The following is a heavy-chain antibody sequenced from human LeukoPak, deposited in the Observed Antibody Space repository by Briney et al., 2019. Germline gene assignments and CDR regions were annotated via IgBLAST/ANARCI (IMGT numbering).Heavy chain of an antibody. V-gene: IGHV3-15*01. CDR1: GFTFSNAW. CDR2: IKSKTDGGTT. Sequence: GGSLRLSCAASGFTFSNAWMSWVRQAPGKGLEWVGRIKSKTDGGTTDYAAPVKGRFTISRDDSKNTLYMQMNSLKTEDTDVYYCTTREGTEYYFDYWGQGTMVTVSS. D-gene: IGHD1-1*01. CDR3: TTREGTEYYFDY. J-gene: IGHJ4*02.